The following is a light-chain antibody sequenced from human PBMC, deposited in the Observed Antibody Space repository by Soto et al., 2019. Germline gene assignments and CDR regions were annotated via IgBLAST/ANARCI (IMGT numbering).Light chain of an antibody. CDR3: QHYGGSPLT. Sequence: EIVLTQSPGTLSVSPGERASFSCRASQSLSSNYLAWYQQKPGQAPRLLIFGASSRASGIPDRFSASGSGTDFTLTISRLEPEDFAVYFCQHYGGSPLTFGGGTKFEIK. CDR2: GAS. CDR1: QSLSSNY. V-gene: IGKV3-20*01. J-gene: IGKJ4*01.